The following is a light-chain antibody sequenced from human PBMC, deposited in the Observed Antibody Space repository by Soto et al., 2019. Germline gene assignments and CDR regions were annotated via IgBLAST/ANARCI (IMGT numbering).Light chain of an antibody. CDR1: QDISNY. Sequence: DIQMTQSPSSLSASVGDRVTITCQASQDISNYLNWYQQKPGKAPKLLIYDASNLETGVPSRFSGSESGTDFTFTISSLQPEDIAIYYCQQYDNLPYTFGQGTKLEIK. V-gene: IGKV1-33*01. J-gene: IGKJ2*01. CDR3: QQYDNLPYT. CDR2: DAS.